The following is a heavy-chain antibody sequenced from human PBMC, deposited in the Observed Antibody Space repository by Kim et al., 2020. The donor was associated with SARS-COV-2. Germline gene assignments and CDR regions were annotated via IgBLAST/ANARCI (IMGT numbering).Heavy chain of an antibody. CDR2: ISAYNGNT. CDR3: ARGSNYYGSGSYYKY. V-gene: IGHV1-18*04. D-gene: IGHD3-10*01. Sequence: ASVKVSCKASGYTFTSYGISWVRQAPGQGLEWMGWISAYNGNTNYAQKLQGRVTMTTDTSTSTAYMELRSLRSDDTAVYYCARGSNYYGSGSYYKYWGQGTLVTVSS. CDR1: GYTFTSYG. J-gene: IGHJ4*02.